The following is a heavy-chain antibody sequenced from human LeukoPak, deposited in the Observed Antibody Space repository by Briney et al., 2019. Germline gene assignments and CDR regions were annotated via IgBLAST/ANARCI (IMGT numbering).Heavy chain of an antibody. V-gene: IGHV3-64*01. J-gene: IGHJ5*02. Sequence: GGCLRLSCAASVFTFSGYAIHWVRQAAGKELGYGSAFCSNGGSTYYANSVKGRFTISRDNSKNTLYLQMGSLRAEDTAVYYCARGLFGWELIYNWFDPWGQGTLVTVSS. CDR3: ARGLFGWELIYNWFDP. CDR2: FCSNGGST. CDR1: VFTFSGYA. D-gene: IGHD1-26*01.